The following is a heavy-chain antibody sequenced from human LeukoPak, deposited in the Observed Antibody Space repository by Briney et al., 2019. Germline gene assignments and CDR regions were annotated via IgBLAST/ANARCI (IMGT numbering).Heavy chain of an antibody. CDR3: ARQKCTSTSCLTKNAFDI. CDR2: IYTSGST. Sequence: SETLSLTCTVSGSISSYFWSWIRQPPGKGLEWIGYIYTSGSTNYNPSLKSRVTISVDTSKNQFSLDLSSVTAADTAVYYCARQKCTSTSCLTKNAFDIWGQGTMVTVSS. V-gene: IGHV4-4*09. CDR1: GSISSYF. J-gene: IGHJ3*02. D-gene: IGHD2-2*01.